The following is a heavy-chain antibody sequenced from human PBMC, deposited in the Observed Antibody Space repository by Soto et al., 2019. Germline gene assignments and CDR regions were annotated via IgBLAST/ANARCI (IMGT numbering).Heavy chain of an antibody. Sequence: SETLSLTCAVYGGSFSGYYWSWIRQPPGKGLEWIGEINHSGSTNYNPSLKSRVTISVDTSKNQFSLKLSSVTAAETVVYYCARWFGELSNPTAAYYYGMDVWGQGTTVTVSS. D-gene: IGHD3-10*01. J-gene: IGHJ6*02. CDR1: GGSFSGYY. CDR3: ARWFGELSNPTAAYYYGMDV. CDR2: INHSGST. V-gene: IGHV4-34*01.